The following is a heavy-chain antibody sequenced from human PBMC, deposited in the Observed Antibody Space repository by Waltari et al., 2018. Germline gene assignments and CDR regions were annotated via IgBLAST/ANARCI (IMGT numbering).Heavy chain of an antibody. CDR1: GYTFTGYY. CDR2: FNPTRGGK. J-gene: IGHJ3*02. Sequence: QVQLVQSGAEVKKPGASVTVSCKAAGYTFTGYYMHWLRQAPGQGLEGRGRFNPTRGGKSSAQKFQGRVTMTRDTSISTAYMVLRRLGSYDTAGEYCALARITGTTRGPFDIWGQGTMVTVSS. V-gene: IGHV1-2*06. D-gene: IGHD1-20*01. CDR3: ALARITGTTRGPFDI.